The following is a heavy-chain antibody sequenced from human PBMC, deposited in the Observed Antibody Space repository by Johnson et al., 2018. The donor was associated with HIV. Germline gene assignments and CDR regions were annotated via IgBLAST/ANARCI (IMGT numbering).Heavy chain of an antibody. Sequence: VQLVESGGGLIQPGGSLRLSCVASGFTVSDNYMTWVRQAPGKGLEWVSVIHSGGSTYYADSVEGRFTISRDNSKNTVLLQMNSLRVEDTAVYYCARARGGEGSGSYAFDIWGQGTMVTVSS. D-gene: IGHD3-10*01. CDR1: GFTVSDNY. CDR3: ARARGGEGSGSYAFDI. J-gene: IGHJ3*02. CDR2: IHSGGST. V-gene: IGHV3-53*01.